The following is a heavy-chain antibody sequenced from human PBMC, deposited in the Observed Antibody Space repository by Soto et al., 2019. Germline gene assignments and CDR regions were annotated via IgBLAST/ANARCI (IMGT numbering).Heavy chain of an antibody. D-gene: IGHD3-3*01. J-gene: IGHJ4*02. V-gene: IGHV4-39*01. Sequence: QLQLQESGPGLVKPSETLSLTCTVSGGSISSSSYYWGWIRQPPGKGLEWIGSIYYSGSTYYNPSLKSRVTISVDTSKTQFSLKLSSVTAADTAVYYCARRHRITTFGVVTQDYWGQGTLVTVSS. CDR2: IYYSGST. CDR3: ARRHRITTFGVVTQDY. CDR1: GGSISSSSYY.